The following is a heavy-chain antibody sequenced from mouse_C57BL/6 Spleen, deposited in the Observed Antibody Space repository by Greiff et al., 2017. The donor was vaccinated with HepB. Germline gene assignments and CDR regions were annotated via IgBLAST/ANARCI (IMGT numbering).Heavy chain of an antibody. CDR1: GYTFTSYW. D-gene: IGHD2-2*01. J-gene: IGHJ2*01. Sequence: QVQLQQPGAELVMPGASVKLSCKASGYTFTSYWMHWVKQRPGQGLEWIGEIDPSDSYTNYNQKFKGKSTLTVDKSSSTAYMQLSSLTSEDSAVYYCARSYGYGGNYFDYWGQGTTLTVSS. CDR3: ARSYGYGGNYFDY. V-gene: IGHV1-69*01. CDR2: IDPSDSYT.